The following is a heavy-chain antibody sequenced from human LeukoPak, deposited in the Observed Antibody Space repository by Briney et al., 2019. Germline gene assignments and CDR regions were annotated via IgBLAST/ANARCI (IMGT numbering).Heavy chain of an antibody. V-gene: IGHV4-34*01. J-gene: IGHJ4*02. CDR1: GGSFSGYY. Sequence: SETLSLTCAVYGGSFSGYYWSWIRRPPGKGLEWIGEINHSGSTNYNPSLKSRVTISVDTSKNQFPLKLSSVTAADTAVYYCASLRPFDYWGQGTLVTVSS. CDR2: INHSGST. CDR3: ASLRPFDY.